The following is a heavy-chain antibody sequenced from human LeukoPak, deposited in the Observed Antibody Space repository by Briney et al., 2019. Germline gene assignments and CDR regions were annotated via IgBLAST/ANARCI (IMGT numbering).Heavy chain of an antibody. D-gene: IGHD3-16*01. CDR2: MNPNSGDA. CDR3: ARWGGRELGTDFDY. CDR1: GYTFTTYD. V-gene: IGHV1-8*01. Sequence: ASVKVSCMASGYTFTTYDINWVRQATGQGLEWMGWMNPNSGDAGYAQKFQGRVTMTRDTSISTAYMELSSLRSEDTAVYYCARWGGRELGTDFDYWGQGTLVTVSS. J-gene: IGHJ4*02.